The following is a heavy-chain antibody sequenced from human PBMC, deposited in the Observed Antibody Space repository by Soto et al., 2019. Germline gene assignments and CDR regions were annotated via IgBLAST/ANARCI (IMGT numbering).Heavy chain of an antibody. D-gene: IGHD6-13*01. CDR1: GGSISSGGYY. Sequence: SETLSLTCTVSGGSISSGGYYWSWIRQHPGKGLECIGYIYYSGSTYYNPSLKSRVTISVDTSKNQFSLKLSSVTAADTAVYYCARFRGPEVSHGSSWRNNWFDPWGQGTLVTVSS. V-gene: IGHV4-31*02. CDR3: ARFRGPEVSHGSSWRNNWFDP. CDR2: IYYSGST. J-gene: IGHJ5*02.